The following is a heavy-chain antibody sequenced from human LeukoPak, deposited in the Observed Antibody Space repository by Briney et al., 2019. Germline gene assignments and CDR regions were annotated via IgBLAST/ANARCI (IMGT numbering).Heavy chain of an antibody. CDR1: GFTFSSYS. Sequence: GGSLRLSCAASGFTFSSYSMNWVRQAPGKGLEWVSSISSSSSYIYYADSVKGRFTISRDNAKNSLCLQMNSLRAEDTAVYYCARGTTMVRGVIRWFDPWGQGTLVTVSS. V-gene: IGHV3-21*01. CDR3: ARGTTMVRGVIRWFDP. J-gene: IGHJ5*02. CDR2: ISSSSSYI. D-gene: IGHD3-10*01.